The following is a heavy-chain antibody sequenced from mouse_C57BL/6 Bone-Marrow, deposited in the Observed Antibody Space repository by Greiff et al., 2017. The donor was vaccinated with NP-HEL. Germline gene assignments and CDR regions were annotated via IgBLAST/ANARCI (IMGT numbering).Heavy chain of an antibody. CDR2: IHPNSGST. J-gene: IGHJ2*01. CDR3: ARRDWDVVDY. D-gene: IGHD4-1*01. CDR1: GYTFTGYW. Sequence: QVQLQQPGAELVKPGASVKLSCKASGYTFTGYWMHWVKQRPGQGLEWIGMIHPNSGSTNYNEKFKSKATLTVDKSSSTAYMQLSSLTSEDSAVYYCARRDWDVVDYWGQGTTLTVSS. V-gene: IGHV1-64*01.